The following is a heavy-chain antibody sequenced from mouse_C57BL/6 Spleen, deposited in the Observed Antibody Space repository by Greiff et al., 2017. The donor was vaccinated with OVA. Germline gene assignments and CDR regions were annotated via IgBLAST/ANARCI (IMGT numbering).Heavy chain of an antibody. V-gene: IGHV1-64*01. CDR1: GYTFTSYW. Sequence: QVQLQQSGAELVKPGASVKLSCKASGYTFTSYWMHWVKQRPGQGLEWIGMIHPNSGSTNYNEKFKSKATLTVDKSSSIAYMQLSSLTSEDSAVYYCARYGSSQSGDLYWYFDVWGTGTTVTVSS. CDR2: IHPNSGST. J-gene: IGHJ1*03. D-gene: IGHD1-1*01. CDR3: ARYGSSQSGDLYWYFDV.